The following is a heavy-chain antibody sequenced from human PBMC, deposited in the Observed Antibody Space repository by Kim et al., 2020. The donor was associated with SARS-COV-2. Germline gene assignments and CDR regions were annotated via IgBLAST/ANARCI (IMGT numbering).Heavy chain of an antibody. CDR1: GFTFSSYA. D-gene: IGHD1-1*01. CDR2: ISGSGGST. CDR3: ASQRRRDGYPLGVQSPPDY. Sequence: GGSLRLSCAASGFTFSSYAMSWVRQAPGKGLEWVSAISGSGGSTYYADSVKGRFTISRDNSKNTLYLQMNSLRAEDTAVYYCASQRRRDGYPLGVQSPPDYWGQGTLVTVSS. V-gene: IGHV3-23*01. J-gene: IGHJ4*02.